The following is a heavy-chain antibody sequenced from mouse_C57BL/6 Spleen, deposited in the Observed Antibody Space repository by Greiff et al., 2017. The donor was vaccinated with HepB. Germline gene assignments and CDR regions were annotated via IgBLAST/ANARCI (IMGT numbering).Heavy chain of an antibody. Sequence: DVKLVESGGGLVQPGGSLKLSCAASGFTFSDYYMYWVRQTPEKRLEWVAYISNGGGSTYYPDTVKGRFTISRDNAKNTLYLQMSRLKSEDTAMYYCARHNDYDVEAWFAYWGQGTLVAVSA. CDR3: ARHNDYDVEAWFAY. CDR1: GFTFSDYY. D-gene: IGHD2-4*01. CDR2: ISNGGGST. J-gene: IGHJ3*01. V-gene: IGHV5-12*01.